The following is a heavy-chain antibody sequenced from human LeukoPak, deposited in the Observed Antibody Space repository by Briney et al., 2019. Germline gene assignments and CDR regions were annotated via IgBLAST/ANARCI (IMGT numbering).Heavy chain of an antibody. Sequence: TGGSLRLPCAASGFTFSSYWMHWVRQAPGKGLVWVSRINSDGSSTSYADSVKGRFTISRDNAKNTLYLQMNSLRAEDTAVYYCAKGQLLGISGDWGQGTPVTVSS. CDR3: AKGQLLGISGD. D-gene: IGHD2/OR15-2a*01. V-gene: IGHV3-74*01. J-gene: IGHJ4*02. CDR2: INSDGSST. CDR1: GFTFSSYW.